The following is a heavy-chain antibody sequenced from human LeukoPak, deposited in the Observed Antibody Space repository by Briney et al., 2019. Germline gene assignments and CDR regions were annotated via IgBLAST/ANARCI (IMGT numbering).Heavy chain of an antibody. Sequence: SQTLSLTCSVSGGSISSGGYYWSWLRQHPGKGLEWIGYIYNSGSTYYNPSLKSRVTISVDTSKNQFSLKLSSVTAADTAVYYCAIGGSFLGNYVYWGQGTLVTVSS. J-gene: IGHJ4*02. CDR3: AIGGSFLGNYVY. D-gene: IGHD3-16*01. CDR1: GGSISSGGYY. CDR2: IYNSGST. V-gene: IGHV4-31*03.